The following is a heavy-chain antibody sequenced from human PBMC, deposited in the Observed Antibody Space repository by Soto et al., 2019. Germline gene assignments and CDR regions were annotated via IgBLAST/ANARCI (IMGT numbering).Heavy chain of an antibody. CDR3: IGQVTTSRAPFIY. Sequence: EVQVVESGGGFVEPGGSLRLSCAASGFSFTSAWLTWVRQAPGKGLEWVGRIKSETDGGTTAFAAPVKDRFTMSRDDAQHTMSLQMNSLTAEDRAMYYCIGQVTTSRAPFIYWGQGILVTVSS. D-gene: IGHD1-1*01. V-gene: IGHV3-15*07. CDR2: IKSETDGGTT. J-gene: IGHJ4*02. CDR1: GFSFTSAW.